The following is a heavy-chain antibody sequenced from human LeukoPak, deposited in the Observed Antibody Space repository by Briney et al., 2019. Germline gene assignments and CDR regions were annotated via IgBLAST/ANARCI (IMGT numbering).Heavy chain of an antibody. CDR3: AKDLEYYYDSSGYLDY. V-gene: IGHV3-23*01. Sequence: PGGSLRLSCAASGVTFSSYAMSWVRQAPGKGLEWVSAISGSGGSTYYADSVKGRFTISRDNSKNTLYLQMNSLRAEDTAVYYCAKDLEYYYDSSGYLDYWGQGTLVTVSS. CDR2: ISGSGGST. CDR1: GVTFSSYA. D-gene: IGHD3-22*01. J-gene: IGHJ4*02.